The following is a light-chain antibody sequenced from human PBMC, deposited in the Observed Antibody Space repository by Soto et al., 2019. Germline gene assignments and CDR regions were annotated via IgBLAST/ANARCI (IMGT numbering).Light chain of an antibody. Sequence: EIVMTQSPATLSVSPGERTTLSCRASQSIRTYLAWYQQKPGQAPRLLIFFASTRATDIPARFSGSGSGTEFTLTISSLQPDDIAVYYCQQYSDWPPYTFGQGTKLELK. CDR2: FAS. CDR1: QSIRTY. J-gene: IGKJ2*01. V-gene: IGKV3-15*01. CDR3: QQYSDWPPYT.